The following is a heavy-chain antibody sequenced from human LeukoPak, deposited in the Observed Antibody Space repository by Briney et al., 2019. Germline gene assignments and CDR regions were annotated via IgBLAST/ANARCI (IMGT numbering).Heavy chain of an antibody. Sequence: GGSLRLSCAASGFTFSDYWMSWVRQAPGKGLEWVSAISGSGGSTYYADSVKGRFTISRDNSKNTLYLQMNSLRAEDTAVYYCAKDSLFATNYFDYWGQGTLVTVSS. CDR1: GFTFSDYW. CDR2: ISGSGGST. V-gene: IGHV3-23*01. CDR3: AKDSLFATNYFDY. J-gene: IGHJ4*02.